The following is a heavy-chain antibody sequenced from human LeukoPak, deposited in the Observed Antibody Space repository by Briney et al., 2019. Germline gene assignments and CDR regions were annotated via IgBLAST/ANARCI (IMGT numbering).Heavy chain of an antibody. CDR3: ATVTYGSGSYYRGETFDY. Sequence: ASVKASCKVSGYTLTELSMHWVRQAPGKGLEWMGGFDPEDGETIYAQKFQGRVTMTEDTSTDTAYMELSSLRSEDTAVYYCATVTYGSGSYYRGETFDYWGQGTLVTVSS. D-gene: IGHD3-10*01. V-gene: IGHV1-24*01. CDR2: FDPEDGET. J-gene: IGHJ4*02. CDR1: GYTLTELS.